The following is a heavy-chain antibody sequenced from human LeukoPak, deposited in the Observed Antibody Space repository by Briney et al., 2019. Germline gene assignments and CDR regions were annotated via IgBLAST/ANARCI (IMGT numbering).Heavy chain of an antibody. Sequence: SETLSHTCVVSGFSISSGYYWGWIRQPPGKGLEWIGNIHPSGTIFHNSSLNSRVTMSIDTSKNQFSLKLSSVTAADTAVYYCAREAERRVINWGQGTLVTVSS. CDR1: GFSISSGYY. J-gene: IGHJ4*02. CDR3: AREAERRVIN. V-gene: IGHV4-38-2*02. D-gene: IGHD1-1*01. CDR2: IHPSGTI.